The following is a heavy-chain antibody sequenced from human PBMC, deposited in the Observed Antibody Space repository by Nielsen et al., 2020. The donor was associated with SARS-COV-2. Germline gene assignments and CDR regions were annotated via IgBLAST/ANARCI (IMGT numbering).Heavy chain of an antibody. V-gene: IGHV4-34*01. CDR3: ARGRYYYGSGSYYNGYYYYYGMDV. J-gene: IGHJ6*02. D-gene: IGHD3-10*01. Sequence: WNRQPPGKGLEWIGEINHSGSTNYNPSLKSRVTISVDTSKNQFSLKLSSVTAADTAVYYCARGRYYYGSGSYYNGYYYYYGMDVWGQGTTVTVSS. CDR2: INHSGST.